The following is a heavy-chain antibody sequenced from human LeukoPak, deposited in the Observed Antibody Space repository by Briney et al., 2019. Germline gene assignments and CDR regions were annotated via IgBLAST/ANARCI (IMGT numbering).Heavy chain of an antibody. CDR3: ARDSVASSGDAFDI. D-gene: IGHD6-19*01. CDR1: GYTLTGYY. CDR2: INPNSGGT. J-gene: IGHJ3*02. Sequence: ASVKVSCKASGYTLTGYYMHWVRQAPGQGLEWMGWINPNSGGTNYAQKFQGWVTMTRDTSISTAYMELSRLRSDDTAVYYCARDSVASSGDAFDIWGQGTMVTVSS. V-gene: IGHV1-2*04.